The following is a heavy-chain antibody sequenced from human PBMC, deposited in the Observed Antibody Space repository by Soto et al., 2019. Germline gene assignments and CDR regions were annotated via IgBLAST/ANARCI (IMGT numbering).Heavy chain of an antibody. CDR2: ISSSGSTI. V-gene: IGHV3-11*01. CDR1: GFTFSDYY. CDR3: ARELMVYAIGPYRDYYYGMDV. Sequence: PGGSLRLSCAASGFTFSDYYMSWIRQAPGKGLEWVSYISSSGSTIYYADSVKGRFTISRDNAKNSLYLQMNSLRAEDTAVYYCARELMVYAIGPYRDYYYGMDVWGQGTTVTVSS. D-gene: IGHD2-8*01. J-gene: IGHJ6*02.